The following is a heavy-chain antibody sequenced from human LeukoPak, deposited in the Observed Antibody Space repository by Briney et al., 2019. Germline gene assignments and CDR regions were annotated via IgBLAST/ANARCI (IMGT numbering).Heavy chain of an antibody. V-gene: IGHV4-59*08. Sequence: PSETLSLTCTVSGGSISSYYWSWIRQPPGKGLEWIGYIYYSGSTNYNPSLKSRVTISVDTSKNQFSLKVRSVTAADTAVYYGVVMPGHWGQGTLVTVSS. D-gene: IGHD3-16*01. J-gene: IGHJ4*02. CDR3: VVMPGH. CDR2: IYYSGST. CDR1: GGSISSYY.